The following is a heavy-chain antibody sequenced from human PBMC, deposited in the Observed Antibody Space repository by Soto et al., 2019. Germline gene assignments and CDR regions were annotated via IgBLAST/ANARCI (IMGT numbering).Heavy chain of an antibody. Sequence: PXASLKISCKCCGYRFTNHGIAWVRQMPGKGLEWMGIVYPGDSDIRYSPSFQGQVTISADKSITTAYLQWSSLKASDTAMYYCARRTNAVDGADYYYGLDVWGQGTTVTASS. V-gene: IGHV5-51*01. D-gene: IGHD2-8*01. CDR1: GYRFTNHG. CDR2: VYPGDSDI. J-gene: IGHJ6*02. CDR3: ARRTNAVDGADYYYGLDV.